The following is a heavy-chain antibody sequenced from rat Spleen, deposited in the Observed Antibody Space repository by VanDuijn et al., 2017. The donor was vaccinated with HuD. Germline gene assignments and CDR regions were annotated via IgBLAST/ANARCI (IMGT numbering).Heavy chain of an antibody. Sequence: QVQLKESGPGLVQPSQTLSLTCTVSGFSLTDYSVYWVRQSPGKGLEWMGRIQSGGSTDYNSALKSRLSISRDTSKSQVFLKMNSLQTEDTAIYFCTRPNNPYWYFDFWGPGTMVTVSS. D-gene: IGHD1-10*01. CDR1: GFSLTDYS. CDR3: TRPNNPYWYFDF. V-gene: IGHV2-19*01. CDR2: IQSGGST. J-gene: IGHJ1*01.